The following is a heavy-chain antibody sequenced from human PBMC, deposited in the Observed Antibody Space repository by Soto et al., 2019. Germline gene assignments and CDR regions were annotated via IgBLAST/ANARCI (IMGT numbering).Heavy chain of an antibody. CDR1: GFTFSTYA. CDR2: ITQSGDTS. Sequence: PGGSLRLSCATSGFTFSTYAMHWVRQAPEKGLEWVSGITQSGDTSTYTDSVKGRFTISRDDSKNTLYLQMNSLRAEDTAVYFCAKRPNPNCSGNNCPKYYLDYWGLGTLVTVSS. CDR3: AKRPNPNCSGNNCPKYYLDY. D-gene: IGHD2-15*01. J-gene: IGHJ4*02. V-gene: IGHV3-23*01.